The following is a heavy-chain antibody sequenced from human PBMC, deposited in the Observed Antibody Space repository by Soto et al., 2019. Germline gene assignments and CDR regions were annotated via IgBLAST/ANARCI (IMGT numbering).Heavy chain of an antibody. D-gene: IGHD6-19*01. CDR1: GFTLSSYS. CDR2: ISGSGGTI. Sequence: EVQLVESGGGLVQPGGSLRLSCAASGFTLSSYSMHWVRQAPGKGLEWVSYISGSGGTIYYADSVKGRFTISRDNAKNSLSVQMNSLRDEDTAVYFCARETGLRSSGWSYYFDCWGQGPWSPSPQ. CDR3: ARETGLRSSGWSYYFDC. J-gene: IGHJ4*02. V-gene: IGHV3-48*02.